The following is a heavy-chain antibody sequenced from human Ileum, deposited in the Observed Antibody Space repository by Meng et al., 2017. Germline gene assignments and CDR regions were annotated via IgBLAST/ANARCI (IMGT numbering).Heavy chain of an antibody. CDR3: ARFYGSGTFEVHDY. CDR2: IHYSGSR. D-gene: IGHD3-10*01. V-gene: IGHV4-61*01. Sequence: QLQLQGVGPRPVRPSETLSLTCNVSGGSVSSASYYWSSIRQPPGKGLERIGLIHYSGSRNYNPSLKSRVTMSVDTSKNQVSLRLTSVTAADTAVYYCARFYGSGTFEVHDYWGQGTLVTVSS. CDR1: GGSVSSASYY. J-gene: IGHJ4*02.